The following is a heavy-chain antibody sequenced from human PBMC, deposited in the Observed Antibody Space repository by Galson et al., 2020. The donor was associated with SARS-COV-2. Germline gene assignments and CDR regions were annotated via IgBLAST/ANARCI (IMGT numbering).Heavy chain of an antibody. J-gene: IGHJ6*02. CDR2: LNWDDDK. V-gene: IGHV2-70*01. Sequence: SGPTLVNPTQTLTLTSNFSGFSLRTSGMCVSWIRQPPGNALEWLEPLNWDDDKSYSTSLKTRLTISNDTSKNQVVLTMTNMDPVDTATYYCARIRGDFTFYGSGSYYFDGMDVWGQGTTVTVSS. CDR1: GFSLRTSGMC. CDR3: ARIRGDFTFYGSGSYYFDGMDV. D-gene: IGHD3-10*01.